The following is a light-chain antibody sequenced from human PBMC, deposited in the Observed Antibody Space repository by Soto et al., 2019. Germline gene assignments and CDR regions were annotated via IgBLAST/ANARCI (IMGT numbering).Light chain of an antibody. CDR2: EVS. J-gene: IGLJ2*01. CDR3: SSYTV. CDR1: SSDVGGYNY. V-gene: IGLV2-14*01. Sequence: QCALTQPASVSGSPGQSITISCTGTSSDVGGYNYVSWYQQHPGKAPKLMIYEVSNRPSGVSNRFSGSKSGNTASLTISGLQAEDEADYYCSSYTVFGGGTKLTVL.